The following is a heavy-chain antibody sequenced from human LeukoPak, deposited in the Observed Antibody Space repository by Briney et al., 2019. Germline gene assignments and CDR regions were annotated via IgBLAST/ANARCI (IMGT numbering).Heavy chain of an antibody. CDR2: IKQDGSEK. D-gene: IGHD5-18*01. J-gene: IGHJ4*02. V-gene: IGHV3-7*01. CDR3: TTERGYSYGYVDY. CDR1: GFTFSSYW. Sequence: GGSLRLSCAASGFTFSSYWMSWVRQAPGKGLEWVANIKQDGSEKYYVDSVKGRFTISRDNAKNSLYLQMNSLRAEDTAVYYCTTERGYSYGYVDYWGQGTLVTVSS.